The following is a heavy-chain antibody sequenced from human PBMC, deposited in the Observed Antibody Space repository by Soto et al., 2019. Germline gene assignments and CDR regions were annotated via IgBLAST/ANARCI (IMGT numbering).Heavy chain of an antibody. D-gene: IGHD1-1*01. Sequence: PGGSLRLSCAASGFTFSSYSMNWVRQAPGKGLEWVSSISSSSSYIYYADSVKGRFTISRDNAKNSLYLQMNSLRAEDTAVYYCAREGGPGATTNDYWGQGTLVTVSS. V-gene: IGHV3-21*01. CDR3: AREGGPGATTNDY. CDR2: ISSSSSYI. CDR1: GFTFSSYS. J-gene: IGHJ4*02.